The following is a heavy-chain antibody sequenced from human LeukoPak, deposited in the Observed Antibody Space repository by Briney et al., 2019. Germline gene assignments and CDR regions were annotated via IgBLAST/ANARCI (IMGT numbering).Heavy chain of an antibody. D-gene: IGHD3-3*01. V-gene: IGHV4-39*01. CDR1: GGSISSSSYY. CDR3: ARHPYYDFWNSNWFDP. Sequence: NASETLSLTCTVSGGSISSSSYYWGWIRHPPEKGLEWIGSIYYSGSTYYNPSLKSRVTISVDTSKNQFSLKLSSVTAADTAVYYCARHPYYDFWNSNWFDPWGQGTLVTVSS. J-gene: IGHJ5*02. CDR2: IYYSGST.